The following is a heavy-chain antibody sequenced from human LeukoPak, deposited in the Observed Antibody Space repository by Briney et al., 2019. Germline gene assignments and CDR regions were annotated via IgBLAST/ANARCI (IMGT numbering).Heavy chain of an antibody. CDR1: GYTFTGYY. J-gene: IGHJ5*02. CDR3: AREGAAAGGMNWFDP. D-gene: IGHD6-13*01. V-gene: IGHV1-2*02. CDR2: INPNSGGT. Sequence: AASVKVSCKASGYTFTGYYMHWVRQAPGQGLEWMGWINPNSGGTNYAQTFQGRVTMTRDTSISTAYMELSRLRSDDTAVYYCAREGAAAGGMNWFDPWGQGTLVTVSS.